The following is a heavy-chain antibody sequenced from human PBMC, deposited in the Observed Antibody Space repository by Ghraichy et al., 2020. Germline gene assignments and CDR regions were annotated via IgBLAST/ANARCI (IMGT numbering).Heavy chain of an antibody. CDR3: ARKGTVAGTFDY. CDR1: GGSFSGYY. V-gene: IGHV4-34*01. Sequence: SETLSLTCAVYGGSFSGYYWSWIRQPPGKGLEWIGEINHSGSTNYNPSLKSRVTISVDTSKNQFSLKLSSVTAADTAVYYCARKGTVAGTFDYWGQGTLVTVSS. CDR2: INHSGST. J-gene: IGHJ4*02. D-gene: IGHD6-19*01.